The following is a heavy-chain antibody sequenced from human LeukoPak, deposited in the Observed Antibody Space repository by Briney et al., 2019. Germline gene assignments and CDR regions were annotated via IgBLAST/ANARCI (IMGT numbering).Heavy chain of an antibody. V-gene: IGHV4-39*07. CDR3: ASDSSRAPDAFDI. Sequence: SETLSLTCTVSGGSISGSSYYWGWIRQPPGTGLEWIGSIYYSGSTYYNPSLKSRVTISVDRSKNQFSLKLSSVTAADTAVYYCASDSSRAPDAFDIWGQGTMVTVSS. D-gene: IGHD2-2*01. J-gene: IGHJ3*02. CDR1: GGSISGSSYY. CDR2: IYYSGST.